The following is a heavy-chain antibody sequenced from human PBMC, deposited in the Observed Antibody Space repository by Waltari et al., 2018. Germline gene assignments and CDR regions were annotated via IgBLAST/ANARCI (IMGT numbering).Heavy chain of an antibody. V-gene: IGHV4-59*01. CDR3: ARSKATYYDFWSGFVDAFDI. J-gene: IGHJ3*02. Sequence: QVQLQESGPGLVKPSATLSLTCTVSGGSISSYYWSWIRQPPGKGMEWIGYIYYSGRTNYNPSLKSRVTISVDTSKNQFSLKLSSVTAADTAVYYCARSKATYYDFWSGFVDAFDIWGQGTMVTVSS. D-gene: IGHD3-3*01. CDR1: GGSISSYY. CDR2: IYYSGRT.